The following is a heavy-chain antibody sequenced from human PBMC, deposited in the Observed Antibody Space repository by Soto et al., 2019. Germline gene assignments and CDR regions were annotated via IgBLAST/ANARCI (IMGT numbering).Heavy chain of an antibody. CDR2: IFYGGHT. J-gene: IGHJ4*02. CDR3: ARSPQYSSGWNGGFDY. CDR1: GDFLTTYY. V-gene: IGHV4-59*01. D-gene: IGHD6-19*01. Sequence: SETLSLTCDVSGDFLTTYYWNWIRQSPGKGLEWIGYIFYGGHTNYNPSLRGRATISVDTSKNQFSLELSSVTAADTAVYYCARSPQYSSGWNGGFDYWGQGTLVTVSS.